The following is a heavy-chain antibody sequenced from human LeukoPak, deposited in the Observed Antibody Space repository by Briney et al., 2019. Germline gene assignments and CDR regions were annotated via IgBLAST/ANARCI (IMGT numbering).Heavy chain of an antibody. CDR3: ARDHSNWNYAPDF. CDR2: ISASNGNT. V-gene: IGHV1-18*01. Sequence: ASVKVSCKASGYTFTRYGISWVRQARGQGLQWLGWISASNGNTNYAQKFRDRVTMSTDTSTGTAYLDVRSLTSDDTAVYYCARDHSNWNYAPDFWGQGTLVIVSS. CDR1: GYTFTRYG. D-gene: IGHD1-7*01. J-gene: IGHJ4*02.